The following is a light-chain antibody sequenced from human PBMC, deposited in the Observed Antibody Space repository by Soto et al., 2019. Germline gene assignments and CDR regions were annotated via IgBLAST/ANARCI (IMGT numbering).Light chain of an antibody. V-gene: IGKV1-9*01. CDR1: QGIRRY. CDR3: QQLNTHPRT. J-gene: IGKJ3*01. CDR2: GAS. Sequence: DSQLTQSPSFLSASVGDRVTITCRASQGIRRYLAWYQQKPGKAPNLLIYGASIWQNGVPSRFSGRGSEADFPLTISSLPPEYFATYYCQQLNTHPRTFGPGTKVEIK.